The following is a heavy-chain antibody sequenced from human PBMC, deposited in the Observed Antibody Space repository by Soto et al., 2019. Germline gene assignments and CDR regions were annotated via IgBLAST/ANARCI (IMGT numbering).Heavy chain of an antibody. J-gene: IGHJ6*02. D-gene: IGHD6-13*01. CDR3: ARELGIAAAGPQLGYYYYYGMDV. CDR1: GGTFSSYA. CDR2: IIPIFGTA. V-gene: IGHV1-69*13. Sequence: SVKVSCKASGGTFSSYAISWVRQAPGQGLEWMGGIIPIFGTANYAQKFQGRVTITADESTSTAYMELSSLRSEDTAVYYCARELGIAAAGPQLGYYYYYGMDVWGQGTTVTVSS.